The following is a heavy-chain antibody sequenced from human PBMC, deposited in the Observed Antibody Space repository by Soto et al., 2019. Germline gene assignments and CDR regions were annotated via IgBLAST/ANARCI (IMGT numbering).Heavy chain of an antibody. CDR1: GGSISSYY. D-gene: IGHD3-10*01. Sequence: QVQLQESGPGLVKPSETLSLTCTVSGGSISSYYWSWIRQPPGKGLEWIGYIYYSGSTNYNPSLKSRVTISVDTSKNQFSLKLSSVTAADTAVYYCARDKSLRSFNYYGSGLYGMDVWGQGTTVTVSS. J-gene: IGHJ6*02. CDR2: IYYSGST. CDR3: ARDKSLRSFNYYGSGLYGMDV. V-gene: IGHV4-59*01.